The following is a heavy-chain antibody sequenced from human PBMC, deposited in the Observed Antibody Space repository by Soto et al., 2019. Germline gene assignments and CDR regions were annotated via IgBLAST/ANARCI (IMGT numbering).Heavy chain of an antibody. J-gene: IGHJ4*02. CDR1: GGTFNSYT. CDR3: ASEYGGNSA. CDR2: ISPILGIA. Sequence: QVQLVQSGAEVKKPGSSVKVSCKASGGTFNSYTISWVRQAPGQGLEWMGRISPILGIATYAQKFQGRVTITADKSTSTASMELRSLRSEDTAVYYCASEYGGNSAWGQGTLVTVSS. D-gene: IGHD4-17*01. V-gene: IGHV1-69*02.